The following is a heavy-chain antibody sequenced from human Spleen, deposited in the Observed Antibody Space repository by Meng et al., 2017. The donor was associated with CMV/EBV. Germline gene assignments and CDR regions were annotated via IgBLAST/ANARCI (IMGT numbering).Heavy chain of an antibody. V-gene: IGHV2-5*01. CDR3: AHRRREGLTTDGLDS. J-gene: IGHJ4*02. CDR2: IYWNDDK. CDR1: FSLSTPGVG. D-gene: IGHD4/OR15-4a*01. Sequence: FSLSTPGVGVGWIRQPPGKALEWIALIYWNDDKPYSPSLKNRLSITKDTSKNQVVLTMTNVDPVDTATYYCAHRRREGLTTDGLDSWGQGTLVTVSS.